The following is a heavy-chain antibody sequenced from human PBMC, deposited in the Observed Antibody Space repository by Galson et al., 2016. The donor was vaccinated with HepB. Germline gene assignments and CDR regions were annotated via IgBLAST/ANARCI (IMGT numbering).Heavy chain of an antibody. J-gene: IGHJ6*02. CDR2: IYYSGSA. V-gene: IGHV4-31*03. D-gene: IGHD2-21*02. CDR1: GGSISSGSYY. CDR3: ASARPAHCGGDCSSYYYYDMDV. Sequence: TLSLTCTVSGGSISSGSYYWSWTRQHPGKGLEWIGYIYYSGSAYYNPSLKSRGTISADTSKNQFSLQLRSVTAADTAVYYCASARPAHCGGDCSSYYYYDMDVWGQGPTVTVSS.